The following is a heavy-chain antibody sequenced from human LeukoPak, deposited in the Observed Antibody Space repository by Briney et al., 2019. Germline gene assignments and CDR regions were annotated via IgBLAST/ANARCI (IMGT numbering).Heavy chain of an antibody. D-gene: IGHD2-15*01. V-gene: IGHV1-69*10. J-gene: IGHJ4*02. Sequence: ASVKVSCKASGGTFNSYAITWVRQAPGQGLEWMGEIIPIFGIADYAQKFQARVTMTRDMSTSTVYMELSTLRSEDTAIFYCARELRPGPFDYWGQGTLVTVSS. CDR1: GGTFNSYA. CDR2: IIPIFGIA. CDR3: ARELRPGPFDY.